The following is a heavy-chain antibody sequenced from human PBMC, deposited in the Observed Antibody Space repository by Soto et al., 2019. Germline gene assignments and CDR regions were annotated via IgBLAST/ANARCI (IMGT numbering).Heavy chain of an antibody. CDR1: AFTFNNYA. Sequence: GGSLRLSCAASAFTFNNYAMSWVRQAPGKGLEWVSGIGGSGRTTYYADSVKGRFTISRDNSKNTLYLQMNSLRAEDTAVYYCAKVRKSSIAAPFDYWGQGTLVTVSS. CDR2: IGGSGRTT. CDR3: AKVRKSSIAAPFDY. D-gene: IGHD6-6*01. J-gene: IGHJ4*02. V-gene: IGHV3-23*01.